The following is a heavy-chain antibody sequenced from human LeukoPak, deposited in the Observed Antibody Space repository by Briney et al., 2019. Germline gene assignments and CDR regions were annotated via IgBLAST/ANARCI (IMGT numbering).Heavy chain of an antibody. D-gene: IGHD5-12*01. CDR3: AKDSDIVATIGWFDP. Sequence: TGGSLRLSCAASGFTFSSYAMSWVRQAPGKGLEWVSAISGSGGSTYYADSVKGRFTISRDNSKNTLYLQMNSLRAEDTAVYYCAKDSDIVATIGWFDPWGQGTLVTVSS. V-gene: IGHV3-23*01. CDR1: GFTFSSYA. J-gene: IGHJ5*02. CDR2: ISGSGGST.